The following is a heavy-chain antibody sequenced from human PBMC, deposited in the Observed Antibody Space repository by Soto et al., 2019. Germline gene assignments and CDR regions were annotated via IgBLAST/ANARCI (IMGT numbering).Heavy chain of an antibody. CDR3: AKGGPDAFCAGGRCYFDT. Sequence: EVQMVESGGGFIQPGRSLGLSCAASGFTFDDYAMHWVRRVPGRGLEWVSSITWNGNVIGYADSVKGRFTVYRDNAKNSLYLQMRDLRPEDTALYYCAKGGPDAFCAGGRCYFDTWGQGIQVTVTS. CDR2: ITWNGNVI. J-gene: IGHJ4*03. D-gene: IGHD2-8*02. CDR1: GFTFDDYA. V-gene: IGHV3-9*01.